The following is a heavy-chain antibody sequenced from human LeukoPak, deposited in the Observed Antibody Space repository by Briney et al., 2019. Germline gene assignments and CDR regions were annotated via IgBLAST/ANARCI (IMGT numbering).Heavy chain of an antibody. CDR2: IYYSGST. D-gene: IGHD3-10*01. CDR3: ARHYRGSGYYYYYYMDV. J-gene: IGHJ6*03. CDR1: GGSISSSSYY. V-gene: IGHV4-39*01. Sequence: SETLSLTCTVSGGSISSSSYYWGWIRQPPGKGLEWIGSIYYSGSTYYNPSLKSRVTISVDTSKNQFSLKLSSVTAADTAVYCCARHYRGSGYYYYYYMDVWGKGTTVTISS.